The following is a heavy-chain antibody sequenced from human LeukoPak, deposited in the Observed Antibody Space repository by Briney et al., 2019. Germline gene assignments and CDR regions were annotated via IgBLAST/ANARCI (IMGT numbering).Heavy chain of an antibody. CDR3: ARGGISGAYYPFDY. CDR2: IYYSGST. CDR1: GGSISSYY. Sequence: SETLSLTCTVSGGSISSYYWSWIRQPPGKGLEWIGYIYYSGSTKYNPSLKSRVTISVDTSKNEFSLKLSSVTAADTAVYYCARGGISGAYYPFDYWGQGTLVTVSS. V-gene: IGHV4-59*08. D-gene: IGHD3-3*02. J-gene: IGHJ4*02.